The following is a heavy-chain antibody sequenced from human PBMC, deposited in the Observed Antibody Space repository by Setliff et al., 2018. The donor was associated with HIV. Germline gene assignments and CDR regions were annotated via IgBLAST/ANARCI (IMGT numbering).Heavy chain of an antibody. V-gene: IGHV1-69*05. J-gene: IGHJ5*02. CDR1: GGTFSSYV. D-gene: IGHD2-15*01. CDR2: IIPMYGVA. CDR3: ALPYCGGGNCWSSASLPPAGWFDP. Sequence: SVKVSCKASGGTFSSYVISWVRQAPGQGPEWMGGIIPMYGVANYAQKFQGRVTITTDESTSTAYMELSSLRSKDTAVYYCALPYCGGGNCWSSASLPPAGWFDPWGQGTLVTVSS.